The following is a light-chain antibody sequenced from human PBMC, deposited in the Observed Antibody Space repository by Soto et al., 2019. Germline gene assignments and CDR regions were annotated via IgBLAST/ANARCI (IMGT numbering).Light chain of an antibody. CDR1: QSVSSSS. V-gene: IGKV3-20*01. CDR3: QQYGGSPRT. Sequence: IVLTQSRGTLSLSPGEIATLSFRASQSVSSSSLAWYQQKRGQAPRLLIHDASSRATGIPDRFSGSGSGTDFTLTISRLEPEDFAVYYCQQYGGSPRTFGQGTKVDIK. CDR2: DAS. J-gene: IGKJ1*01.